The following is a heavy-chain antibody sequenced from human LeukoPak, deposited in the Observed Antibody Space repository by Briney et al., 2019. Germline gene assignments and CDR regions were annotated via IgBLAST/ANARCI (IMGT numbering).Heavy chain of an antibody. D-gene: IGHD3-22*01. V-gene: IGHV4-34*01. Sequence: PSESLSLTCAVYAASFSGYYWGWVRQPPGKGLEWLGEINHGGRTNYNPSLKSRATLSVDTSKNQFSLKLSSVTAADTAVYYCARGCYYDSSDYYRGVYFDYWGQGTLVTVSS. CDR2: INHGGRT. J-gene: IGHJ4*02. CDR3: ARGCYYDSSDYYRGVYFDY. CDR1: AASFSGYY.